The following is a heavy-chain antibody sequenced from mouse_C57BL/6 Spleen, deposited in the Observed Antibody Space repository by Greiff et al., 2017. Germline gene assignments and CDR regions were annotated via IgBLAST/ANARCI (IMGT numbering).Heavy chain of an antibody. D-gene: IGHD1-1*01. J-gene: IGHJ3*01. CDR2: IDPEDGET. V-gene: IGHV14-2*01. Sequence: EVQLQQSGVELVKPGASVKLSCTASGFNIKDYYMHWVKQWTEQGLEWIGRIDPEDGETKYAPKFQGKATIQADTSSNTAYLQPSSLTSEDTAGYYGAREHYGSSPWFAYWGQGTLVTVSA. CDR3: AREHYGSSPWFAY. CDR1: GFNIKDYY.